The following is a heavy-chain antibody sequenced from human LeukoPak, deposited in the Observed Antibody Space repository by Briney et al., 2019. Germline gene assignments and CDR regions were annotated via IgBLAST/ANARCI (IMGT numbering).Heavy chain of an antibody. CDR2: ISAENGDT. J-gene: IGHJ4*02. D-gene: IGHD3-22*01. CDR1: GDTFTSDG. Sequence: WAAVRVSCKASGDTFTSDGISWGRQAPEEGGEWRGWISAENGDTNYTQKLQRRVTMTTDTSTSTDYLALRSLRSADTAVYYCARHTYYYDSPVLYWRQGPLVPVSS. V-gene: IGHV1-18*01. CDR3: ARHTYYYDSPVLY.